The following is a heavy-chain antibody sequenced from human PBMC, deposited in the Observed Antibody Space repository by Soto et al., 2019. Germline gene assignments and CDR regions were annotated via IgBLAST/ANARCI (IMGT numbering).Heavy chain of an antibody. D-gene: IGHD2-8*02. V-gene: IGHV4-34*01. CDR1: GGSFIGYY. J-gene: IGHJ4*02. CDR2: INHSGST. Sequence: SETLDLTCAGYGGSFIGYYWTWIRPPPGTGLEWIGEINHSGSTNYNPSLKSRVTISVDTSKNQFSLKLTSVTAADTAVYYCARDKITGLFDYWGQGTLVTVSS. CDR3: ARDKITGLFDY.